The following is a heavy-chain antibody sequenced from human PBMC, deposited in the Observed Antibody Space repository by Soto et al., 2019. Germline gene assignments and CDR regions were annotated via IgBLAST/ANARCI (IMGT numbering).Heavy chain of an antibody. J-gene: IGHJ6*03. CDR1: GFTFSSYA. CDR3: AKGVAAAGMDYYYYMDV. CDR2: ISGSGGST. V-gene: IGHV3-23*01. D-gene: IGHD6-13*01. Sequence: GGSLRLSCAASGFTFSSYAMSWVRQAPGKGLEWVSAISGSGGSTYYADSVKGRFTISRDNSKNTLYLQMNSLRAEDTAVYYCAKGVAAAGMDYYYYMDVWGQGTTVTVSS.